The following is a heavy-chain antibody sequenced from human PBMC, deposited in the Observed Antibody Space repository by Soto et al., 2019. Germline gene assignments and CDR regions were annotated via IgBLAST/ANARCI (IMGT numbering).Heavy chain of an antibody. CDR1: GGPISSADYY. Sequence: SETLSLTCTVSGGPISSADYYWSWIRQPPGRGLEWIGYIHYGGSTYYNPSLKSRVTISVDTSKNQFSLKLSSVTAADTAVYCCARELASPHIYNWLDPWGQGTLVTVSS. D-gene: IGHD2-21*01. CDR2: IHYGGST. CDR3: ARELASPHIYNWLDP. J-gene: IGHJ5*02. V-gene: IGHV4-30-4*01.